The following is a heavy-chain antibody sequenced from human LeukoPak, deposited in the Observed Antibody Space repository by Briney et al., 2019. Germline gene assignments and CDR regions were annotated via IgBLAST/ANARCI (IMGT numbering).Heavy chain of an antibody. Sequence: SETLSLTCTVSGGSISNYYWNWIRQPPGKGLEWIGYIYHSGSTCYSPSLKSRVTISVDTSKNQFSLKLSSVAAADTAVYYCARQGYCTSTTCYYYYGMAVWGQGTTVTVSS. J-gene: IGHJ6*02. V-gene: IGHV4-59*08. CDR3: ARQGYCTSTTCYYYYGMAV. CDR1: GGSISNYY. CDR2: IYHSGST. D-gene: IGHD2-2*01.